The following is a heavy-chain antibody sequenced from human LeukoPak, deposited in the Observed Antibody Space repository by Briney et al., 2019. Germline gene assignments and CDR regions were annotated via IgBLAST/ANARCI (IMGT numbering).Heavy chain of an antibody. CDR3: AATRDYYDSSGPIDY. D-gene: IGHD3-22*01. Sequence: GGSLRLSCAASGFTFSSYSMNWVRQAPGKGLEWVSSISRSSNYIYYADSLKGRFTISRDNAKNSLYLQMNSLRAEDTAVYYCAATRDYYDSSGPIDYWGQGTLVTVSS. J-gene: IGHJ4*02. CDR2: ISRSSNYI. CDR1: GFTFSSYS. V-gene: IGHV3-21*01.